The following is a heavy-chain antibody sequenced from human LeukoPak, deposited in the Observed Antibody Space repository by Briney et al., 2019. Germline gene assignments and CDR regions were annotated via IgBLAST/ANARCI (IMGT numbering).Heavy chain of an antibody. J-gene: IGHJ4*02. CDR1: GFTFSSYG. CDR2: IWYDGSNK. V-gene: IGHV3-33*01. CDR3: ARDRADYVWGSYGIDY. Sequence: GRSLRLSCAASGFTFSSYGVHWVRQAPGKGLEWEAVIWYDGSNKYYADSVKGRFTISRDNSKNTLYLQMNSLRAEDTAVYYCARDRADYVWGSYGIDYWGQGTLVTVSS. D-gene: IGHD3-16*01.